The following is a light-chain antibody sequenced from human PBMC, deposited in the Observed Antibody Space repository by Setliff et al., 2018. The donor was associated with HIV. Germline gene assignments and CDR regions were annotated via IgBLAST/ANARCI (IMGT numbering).Light chain of an antibody. J-gene: IGLJ3*02. Sequence: QSALPQPASVSGSPGQSITISCTGTTSDIGNFNLVSWYQQHPGKAPKLMICEVSKRPSGVSDRFSGSKSANTASLTISGLQAEDEADYYCSSFTISTTWVFGGGTK. CDR1: TSDIGNFNL. V-gene: IGLV2-14*02. CDR3: SSFTISTTWV. CDR2: EVS.